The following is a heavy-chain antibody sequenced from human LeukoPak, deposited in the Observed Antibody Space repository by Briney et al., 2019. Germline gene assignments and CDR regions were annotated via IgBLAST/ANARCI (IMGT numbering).Heavy chain of an antibody. CDR2: ISTSGST. CDR3: ARGAGSSSFDP. D-gene: IGHD6-6*01. CDR1: GGSISSYY. V-gene: IGHV4-4*07. Sequence: SETLSLTCTVSGGSISSYYWSWIRQPAGKGLESIGHISTSGSTNYNPSLKSRVTMSVDTSKNQFSLKLSSVTAADTAVYYCARGAGSSSFDPWGQGTLVTVSS. J-gene: IGHJ5*02.